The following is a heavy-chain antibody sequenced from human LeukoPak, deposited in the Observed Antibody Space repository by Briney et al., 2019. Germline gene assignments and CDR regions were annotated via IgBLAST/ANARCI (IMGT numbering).Heavy chain of an antibody. CDR3: ARGLGSGSYYGY. V-gene: IGHV1-69*13. CDR1: GGTFSGYA. CDR2: IIPIFGTA. Sequence: SVKVSCKASGGTFSGYAISWVRQAPGQGLEWMGGIIPIFGTANYAQKFQGRVTITADESTSTAYMELSSLRSEDTAVYYCARGLGSGSYYGYWGQGTLVTVSS. D-gene: IGHD1-26*01. J-gene: IGHJ4*02.